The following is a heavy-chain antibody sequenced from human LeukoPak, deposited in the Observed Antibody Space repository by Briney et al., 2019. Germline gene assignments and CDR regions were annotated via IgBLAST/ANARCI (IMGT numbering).Heavy chain of an antibody. CDR1: GYTLTELS. V-gene: IGHV1-46*01. Sequence: ASVKVSCKVSGYTLTELSMHWVRQAPGQGLEWMGIINPSGGSTSYAQKFQGRVTMTRDMSTSTVYMELSSLRSEDTAVYYCARDPPYCSGGSCYPYYYMDVWGKGTTVTVSS. D-gene: IGHD2-15*01. CDR3: ARDPPYCSGGSCYPYYYMDV. J-gene: IGHJ6*03. CDR2: INPSGGST.